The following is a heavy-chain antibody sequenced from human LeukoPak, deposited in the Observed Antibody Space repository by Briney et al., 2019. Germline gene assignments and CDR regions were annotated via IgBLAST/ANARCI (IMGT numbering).Heavy chain of an antibody. CDR1: GYTFTYYY. V-gene: IGHV1-46*01. J-gene: IGHJ4*02. Sequence: ASVKVSCKASGYTFTYYYIYWVRQAPGQGLEWMGIINPISGATDYAQKFQGRVTMTRDTSTSTVYMELSSLRSEDTAMYYCARLPYRDGVAQDYWGQGTLVTVSP. CDR2: INPISGAT. CDR3: ARLPYRDGVAQDY. D-gene: IGHD3-16*02.